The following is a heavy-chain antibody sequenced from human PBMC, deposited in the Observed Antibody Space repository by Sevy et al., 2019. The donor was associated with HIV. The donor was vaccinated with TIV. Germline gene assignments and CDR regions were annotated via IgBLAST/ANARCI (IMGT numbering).Heavy chain of an antibody. D-gene: IGHD3-10*01. J-gene: IGHJ6*02. CDR2: IYYSGST. CDR3: ARDLEVRRVRDHYYGMDV. V-gene: IGHV4-31*03. CDR1: GGSISSGGYY. Sequence: SETLSLTCTVSGGSISSGGYYWSWIRQHPGKGLEWIGYIYYSGSTYYNPSLKRRVTISVDTSKNQFSLKLSSVTAADTAVYYCARDLEVRRVRDHYYGMDVWGQGTTVTVSS.